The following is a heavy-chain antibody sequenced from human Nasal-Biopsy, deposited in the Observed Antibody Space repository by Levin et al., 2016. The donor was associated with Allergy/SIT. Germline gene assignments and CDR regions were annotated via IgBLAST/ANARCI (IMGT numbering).Heavy chain of an antibody. CDR1: GFTFSDYW. D-gene: IGHD2-15*01. CDR3: ARSRRYCLGADRCDAAITFDI. J-gene: IGHJ3*02. Sequence: GESLKISCAASGFTFSDYWMSWVRQAPGKGLEWVANIKQDGNQKYYVDSVKGRFTISRDNAKKSLYLQMNSLRAEDTAVYYCARSRRYCLGADRCDAAITFDIWGQGTMVTVSS. V-gene: IGHV3-7*03. CDR2: IKQDGNQK.